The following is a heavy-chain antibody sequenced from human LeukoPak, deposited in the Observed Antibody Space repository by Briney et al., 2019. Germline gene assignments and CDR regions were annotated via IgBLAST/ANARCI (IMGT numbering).Heavy chain of an antibody. V-gene: IGHV4-59*01. CDR1: GGSISSYY. CDR3: AKSIHYYYGMDV. Sequence: PETLSLTCTVSGGSISSYYWSWIRQPPGKGLEWIGYIYYSGSTNYNPSLKSRVTISVDTSKNQFSLKLSSVTAADTAVYYCAKSIHYYYGMDVWGQGTTVTVSS. J-gene: IGHJ6*02. CDR2: IYYSGST. D-gene: IGHD2-21*01.